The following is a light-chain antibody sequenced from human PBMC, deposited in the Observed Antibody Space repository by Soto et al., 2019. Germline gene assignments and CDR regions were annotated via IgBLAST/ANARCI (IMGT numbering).Light chain of an antibody. Sequence: EIVLTQSPGTLSLSPGERATLSCRASQIHIGSYLDCYQQKADHPPTILSDGASRRAKVITDRFSGSGSATDFSLTISRLEPEDSVVYYCPQYGSSPSFGGGTKVDIK. J-gene: IGKJ4*01. CDR1: QIHIGSY. CDR2: GAS. CDR3: PQYGSSPS. V-gene: IGKV3-20*01.